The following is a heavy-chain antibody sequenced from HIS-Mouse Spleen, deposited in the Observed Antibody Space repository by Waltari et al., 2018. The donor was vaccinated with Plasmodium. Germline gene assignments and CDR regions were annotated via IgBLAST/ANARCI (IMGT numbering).Heavy chain of an antibody. Sequence: QVQLQQWGAGLLKPSETLSLTCAVYGGSFSGYYWSWIRQPPGKGLEWIGEINQSGRTNYNPTLTSRVTISVDTSKNQFSLKLSSVTAADTAVYYCARAPIRDAFDIWGQGTMVTVSS. V-gene: IGHV4-34*01. D-gene: IGHD3-9*01. CDR2: INQSGRT. J-gene: IGHJ3*02. CDR1: GGSFSGYY. CDR3: ARAPIRDAFDI.